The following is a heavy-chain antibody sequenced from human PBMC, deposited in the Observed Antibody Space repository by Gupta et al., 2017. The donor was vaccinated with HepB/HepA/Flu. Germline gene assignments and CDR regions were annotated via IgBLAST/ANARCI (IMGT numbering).Heavy chain of an antibody. CDR2: VYNSGNT. D-gene: IGHD3-16*01. CDR1: GGSFGSYY. V-gene: IGHV4-4*07. J-gene: IGHJ6*03. CDR3: ARDLCIYYYMDV. Sequence: QVQVQESGQGLVKPSETLSLTCTVSGGSFGSYYWSWIRQSAGKGLEWIGCVYNSGNTNFNPSLKSRLTMSLDMSKRQISLNLTSVTGADTAIYYCARDLCIYYYMDVWGRGTTVTVSS.